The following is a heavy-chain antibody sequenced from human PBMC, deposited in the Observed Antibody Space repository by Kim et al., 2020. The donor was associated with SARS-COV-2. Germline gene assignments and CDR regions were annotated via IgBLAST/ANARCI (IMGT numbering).Heavy chain of an antibody. Sequence: AQKFQGRVTITADKSTSTAYMELSSLRSEDTAVYYCARLTEQWLVGWFDPWGQGTLVTVSS. CDR3: ARLTEQWLVGWFDP. J-gene: IGHJ5*02. V-gene: IGHV1-69*02. D-gene: IGHD6-19*01.